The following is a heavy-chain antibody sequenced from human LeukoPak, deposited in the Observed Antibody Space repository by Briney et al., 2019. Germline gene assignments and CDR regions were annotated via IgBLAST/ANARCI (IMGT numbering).Heavy chain of an antibody. D-gene: IGHD6-6*01. CDR3: ARVRIAARPGPTYYYGMDV. Sequence: PSETLSLTCTVSGGSISSDFWSWIRQPPGKGLEWIGDIYYSGSTNCNPSLKSRVTISVDTSQNQFSLKLSSVTAADTAVYYCARVRIAARPGPTYYYGMDVWGQGTTVTVSS. V-gene: IGHV4-59*08. J-gene: IGHJ6*02. CDR2: IYYSGST. CDR1: GGSISSDF.